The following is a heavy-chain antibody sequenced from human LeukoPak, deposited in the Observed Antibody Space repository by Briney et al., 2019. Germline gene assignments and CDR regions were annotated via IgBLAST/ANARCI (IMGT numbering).Heavy chain of an antibody. CDR2: ISAYNGNT. CDR3: ARDPLAYCAGDCYHRFFDY. Sequence: ASVKVSCKASGYTFTSYGISWVRQAPGQGLEWMGWISAYNGNTNYAPKLQGRVTMTTDTSTSTAYMELRSLRSDDTAVYYCARDPLAYCAGDCYHRFFDYWGQGTLVTVPS. V-gene: IGHV1-18*01. D-gene: IGHD2-21*02. CDR1: GYTFTSYG. J-gene: IGHJ4*02.